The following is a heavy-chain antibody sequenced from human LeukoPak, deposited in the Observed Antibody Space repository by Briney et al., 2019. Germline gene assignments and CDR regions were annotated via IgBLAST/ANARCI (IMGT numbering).Heavy chain of an antibody. CDR3: ASCGKLRYFDWLKVSCAFDI. D-gene: IGHD3-9*01. CDR2: ISSSSSTI. CDR1: GFTFSSYS. Sequence: PGGSLRLSCAASGFTFSSYSMNWVRQAPGKGLEWVSYISSSSSTIYYADSVKGRFTISRDNSKNTLYLQMNSLRAEDTAVYYCASCGKLRYFDWLKVSCAFDIWGQGTMVTVSS. J-gene: IGHJ3*02. V-gene: IGHV3-48*01.